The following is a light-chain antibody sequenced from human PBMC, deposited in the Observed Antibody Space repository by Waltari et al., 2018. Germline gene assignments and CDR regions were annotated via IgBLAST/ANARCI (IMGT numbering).Light chain of an antibody. CDR2: DND. V-gene: IGLV1-51*01. CDR1: SSNIGRNY. CDR3: GSGDLSLNAYV. Sequence: QSVLTQPPSVSAAPGQTVTVSCAGGSSNIGRNYVSWYQQLPGTAPKLRLYDNDKPPSGIPARLSGAKSGTSASLGIAGLQTGDEADYYCGSGDLSLNAYVFGTGTQVTVL. J-gene: IGLJ1*01.